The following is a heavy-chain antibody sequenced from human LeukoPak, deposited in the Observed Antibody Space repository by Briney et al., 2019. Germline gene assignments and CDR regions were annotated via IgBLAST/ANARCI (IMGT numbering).Heavy chain of an antibody. Sequence: SETLSLTCTVSGGSIRSHYWSWIRQPPGMGLEWIGYIYYSGSTNYNPSLKSRVTISVDTSKNQFSLKLSSVTAADTAVYYCARDRGDYDSSGYYGYFDYWGQGALVTVSS. V-gene: IGHV4-59*11. CDR2: IYYSGST. CDR3: ARDRGDYDSSGYYGYFDY. J-gene: IGHJ4*02. D-gene: IGHD3-22*01. CDR1: GGSIRSHY.